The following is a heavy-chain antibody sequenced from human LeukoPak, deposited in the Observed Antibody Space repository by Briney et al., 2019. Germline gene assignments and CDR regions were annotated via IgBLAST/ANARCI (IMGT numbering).Heavy chain of an antibody. CDR3: ARGVTIDY. Sequence: GGSLRLSCAASGFIFSNFAMSWVRQAPGEGLEWVSVIYSGGSTYYADSVKGRFTISRDNSKNTLYLQMNSLRAEDTAVYYCARGVTIDYWGQGTLVTVSS. V-gene: IGHV3-66*01. D-gene: IGHD4-17*01. CDR2: IYSGGST. J-gene: IGHJ4*02. CDR1: GFIFSNFA.